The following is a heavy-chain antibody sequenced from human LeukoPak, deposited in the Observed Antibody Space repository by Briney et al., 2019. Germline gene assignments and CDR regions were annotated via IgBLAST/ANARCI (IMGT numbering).Heavy chain of an antibody. V-gene: IGHV1-18*01. CDR2: ISAYNGNT. CDR3: ARVALVRGVIITNWFDP. Sequence: ASVKVSCKASGYTFTSYGISWVRQAPGQGLEWMGWISAYNGNTNYAQKLQGRVTMTTDTSTSTAYMELRSLRSDETAVYYCARVALVRGVIITNWFDPWGQGTLVTVSS. CDR1: GYTFTSYG. J-gene: IGHJ5*02. D-gene: IGHD3-10*01.